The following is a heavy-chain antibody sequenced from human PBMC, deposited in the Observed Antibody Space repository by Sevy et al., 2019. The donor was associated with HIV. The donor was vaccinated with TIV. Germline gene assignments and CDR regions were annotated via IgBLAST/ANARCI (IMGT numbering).Heavy chain of an antibody. CDR2: ISGSGGST. D-gene: IGHD3-3*01. CDR3: AKARFDFWSFDY. Sequence: GGSLRLSCAASGFTFSSYAMSWVRQAPGKGLEWVSPISGSGGSTYYADSVKGRFTISRDNSKNTLYLQMNSLRAEDTAVYYCAKARFDFWSFDYWGQGTLVTVSS. CDR1: GFTFSSYA. J-gene: IGHJ4*02. V-gene: IGHV3-23*01.